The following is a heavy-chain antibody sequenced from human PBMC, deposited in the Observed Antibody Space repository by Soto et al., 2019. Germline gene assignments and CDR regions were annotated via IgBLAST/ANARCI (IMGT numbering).Heavy chain of an antibody. V-gene: IGHV4-59*01. CDR3: ARGYYDSSGQSNTFDI. CDR1: GASISNSY. J-gene: IGHJ3*02. Sequence: SETLSLTCTVSGASISNSYWSWIRQSPGKGLEWIGYVYYSGSTKYNPSLKSRVTISVDTSKNQFSLKLSSVTAADTAVYYCARGYYDSSGQSNTFDIWGQGTMVTVSS. D-gene: IGHD3-22*01. CDR2: VYYSGST.